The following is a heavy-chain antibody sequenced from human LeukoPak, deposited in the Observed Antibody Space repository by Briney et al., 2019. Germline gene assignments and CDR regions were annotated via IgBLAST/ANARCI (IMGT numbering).Heavy chain of an antibody. Sequence: PGGSLRLSCAASGFTFSSYWMHWVRQAPGKGLVWVSRINSDGSSTSYADSVKGRFTISRDNAKNTLYLQMNSLRAEDTAVYYCARVRVLFRAFDIWGQGTMVTVSS. CDR2: INSDGSST. J-gene: IGHJ3*02. CDR3: ARVRVLFRAFDI. D-gene: IGHD2-21*01. CDR1: GFTFSSYW. V-gene: IGHV3-74*01.